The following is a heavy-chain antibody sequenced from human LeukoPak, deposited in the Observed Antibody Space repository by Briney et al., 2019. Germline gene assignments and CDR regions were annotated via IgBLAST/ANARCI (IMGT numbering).Heavy chain of an antibody. CDR1: GGSISSGSYY. CDR3: ARVQPAYYYDSSGPFDY. Sequence: SQTLSLTCTVSGGSISSGSYYWNWIRQPAGKGLEWIGRIYTSGSTNYNPSLKSRVTMSVDTSKNQFSLKLSSVTAADTAVYYCARVQPAYYYDSSGPFDYWGQGTLVTVSS. J-gene: IGHJ4*02. V-gene: IGHV4-61*02. CDR2: IYTSGST. D-gene: IGHD3-22*01.